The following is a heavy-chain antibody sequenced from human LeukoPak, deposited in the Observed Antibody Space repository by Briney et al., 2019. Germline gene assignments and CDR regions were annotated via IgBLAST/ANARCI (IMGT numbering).Heavy chain of an antibody. D-gene: IGHD6-25*01. CDR1: GFTFSDYY. V-gene: IGHV3-11*01. Sequence: KPGGSLRLSCAASGFTFSDYYMSWIRQAPGKGLEWVSYISSSGSTIYYADSVKGRFTISRDNAKNTVYLQMNSLTAADTAVYYCAKRADSPQRYFQHWGQGTLVTVSS. CDR2: ISSSGSTI. J-gene: IGHJ1*01. CDR3: AKRADSPQRYFQH.